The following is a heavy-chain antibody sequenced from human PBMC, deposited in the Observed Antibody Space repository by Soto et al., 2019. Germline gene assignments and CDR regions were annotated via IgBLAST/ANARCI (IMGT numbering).Heavy chain of an antibody. D-gene: IGHD6-6*01. Sequence: GGSLRLSCAASGFTFSSYGMHWVRQAPGKGLEWVAVIWYDGSNKYYADSVKGRFTISRDNSKNTLYLQMNSLRAEDTAVYYCARDQAYSSWPFDYWGQGTLVTVSS. V-gene: IGHV3-33*01. CDR3: ARDQAYSSWPFDY. CDR2: IWYDGSNK. CDR1: GFTFSSYG. J-gene: IGHJ4*02.